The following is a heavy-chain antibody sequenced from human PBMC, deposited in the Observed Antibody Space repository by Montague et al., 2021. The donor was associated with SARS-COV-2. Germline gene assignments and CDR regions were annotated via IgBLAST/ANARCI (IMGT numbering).Heavy chain of an antibody. V-gene: IGHV4-34*01. Sequence: SETLSLTCAVHGGSFSTYSWNWIRQPPGKGLEWIGEIHHGGSTNYNPSLKSRVTISADTSKNQFSLKLTSVAATGTAVYYCARLGDGVVPSPILGVGPYYSYYYMDGWGKGTTVTVSS. CDR1: GGSFSTYS. J-gene: IGHJ6*03. CDR3: ARLGDGVVPSPILGVGPYYSYYYMDG. CDR2: IHHGGST. D-gene: IGHD3-10*01.